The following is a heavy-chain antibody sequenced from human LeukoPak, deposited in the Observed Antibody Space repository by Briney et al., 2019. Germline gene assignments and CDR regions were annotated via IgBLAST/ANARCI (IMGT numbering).Heavy chain of an antibody. CDR2: MNPNSGNT. D-gene: IGHD5-18*01. CDR3: ARGAAKPRIQLWYD. Sequence: ASVKVSCKASGYTFTSYDINWVRQATGQGLKWMGWMNPNSGNTGYAQKFQGRVTMTRNTSISTAYMELSSLRSEDTAVYYCARGAAKPRIQLWYDWGQGTLVTVSS. V-gene: IGHV1-8*01. J-gene: IGHJ4*02. CDR1: GYTFTSYD.